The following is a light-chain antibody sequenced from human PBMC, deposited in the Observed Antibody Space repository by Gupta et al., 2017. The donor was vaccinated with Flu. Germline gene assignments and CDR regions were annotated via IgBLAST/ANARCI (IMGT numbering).Light chain of an antibody. Sequence: EIVLTQSPATLSLSPGERATLSCRASQSVSSYLAGYQQKPGQAPRLLIYDASNRATGIPARFSGSGSGTDFTLTISSLEPEDFAAYYCQQRSNWSFTFGHGTKVDIK. CDR1: QSVSSY. CDR3: QQRSNWSFT. J-gene: IGKJ3*01. CDR2: DAS. V-gene: IGKV3-11*01.